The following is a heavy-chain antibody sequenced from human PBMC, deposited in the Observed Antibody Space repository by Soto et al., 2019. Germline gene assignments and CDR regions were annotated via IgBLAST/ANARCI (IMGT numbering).Heavy chain of an antibody. Sequence: QVQLLQSGAAVRKPGASVTVSCKASNDSLSSHFIHWVRQAPGEGLEWMGIIKPGTNSASYSKEFQGRLTLTSDMPSRTVYMQLSNLTSDDTCGYYCEGASSIGTSVVAAYWGQGTLVSVSS. CDR3: EGASSIGTSVVAAY. CDR1: NDSLSSHF. J-gene: IGHJ4*02. V-gene: IGHV1-46*01. CDR2: IKPGTNSA. D-gene: IGHD4-17*01.